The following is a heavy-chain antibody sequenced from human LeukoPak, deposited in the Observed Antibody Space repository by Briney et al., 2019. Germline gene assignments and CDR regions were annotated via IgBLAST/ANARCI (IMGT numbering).Heavy chain of an antibody. J-gene: IGHJ4*02. CDR1: GFTFSSYW. CDR3: AKDDAWLQFDD. Sequence: GGSLRLSCAASGFTFSSYWMSWVRQAPGKGLEWVANIKQDGSEKYYVDSVKGRFTISRDNYKSTVYLQMNSLRADDTAVYYCAKDDAWLQFDDWGQGTLVTVSS. D-gene: IGHD5-24*01. V-gene: IGHV3-7*03. CDR2: IKQDGSEK.